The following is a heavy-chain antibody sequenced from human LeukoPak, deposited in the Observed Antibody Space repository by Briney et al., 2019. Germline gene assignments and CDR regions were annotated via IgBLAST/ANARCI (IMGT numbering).Heavy chain of an antibody. J-gene: IGHJ4*02. V-gene: IGHV3-30*03. CDR3: ARDPEDMVGVHNFDN. D-gene: IGHD1-26*01. CDR2: ISYDGSNK. CDR1: GFTFSSYG. Sequence: GGSLRLSCAASGFTFSSYGMHWVRQAPGKGLEWVAVISYDGSNKYYADSVKGRFTISRDNAKNSLYLQMDSLRAEDTAVYYCARDPEDMVGVHNFDNWGLGTLVTVSS.